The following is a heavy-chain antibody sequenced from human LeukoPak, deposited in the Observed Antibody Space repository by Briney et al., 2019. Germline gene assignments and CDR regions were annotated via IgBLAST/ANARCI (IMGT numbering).Heavy chain of an antibody. Sequence: SETLSHTCTVSGGSISSYYWSWIRQPPGKGLEWIGYIYYSGSTNYNPSLKSRVTISVDTSKNQFSLKLSSVTAADTAVYYCAASDYRWFDPWGQGTLVTVSS. CDR2: IYYSGST. D-gene: IGHD4-4*01. CDR1: GGSISSYY. CDR3: AASDYRWFDP. J-gene: IGHJ5*02. V-gene: IGHV4-59*08.